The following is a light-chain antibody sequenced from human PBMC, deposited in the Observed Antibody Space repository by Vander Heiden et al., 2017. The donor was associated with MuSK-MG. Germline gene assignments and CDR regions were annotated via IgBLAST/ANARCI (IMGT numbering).Light chain of an antibody. J-gene: IGKJ4*01. CDR3: RQALQAPLT. CDR1: QSLLHSNGYNY. CDR2: LGS. Sequence: DIVMTQSPLSLPVTPGEPASISCRSSQSLLHSNGYNYLDWYLQKPGQSPQLLIYLGSNRASGVPDRFSGSGSGTDFTLKISRVEAEEVGVCYRRQALQAPLTFGGGTKVEIK. V-gene: IGKV2-28*01.